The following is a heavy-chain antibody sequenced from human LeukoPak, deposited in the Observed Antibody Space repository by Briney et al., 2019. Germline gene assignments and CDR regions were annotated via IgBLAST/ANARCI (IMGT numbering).Heavy chain of an antibody. V-gene: IGHV4-61*02. CDR2: TYTSGST. CDR1: GGSISSGSYY. Sequence: SETLSLTCTVSGGSISSGSYYWRWLRQPAGRGVEWIGRTYTSGSTNYNPSLKSRVIISVDTSKNQFSLKLSSVTAADTAVYYCARARDDNYDSSEDYWGQGTLVTVSS. J-gene: IGHJ4*02. CDR3: ARARDDNYDSSEDY. D-gene: IGHD3-22*01.